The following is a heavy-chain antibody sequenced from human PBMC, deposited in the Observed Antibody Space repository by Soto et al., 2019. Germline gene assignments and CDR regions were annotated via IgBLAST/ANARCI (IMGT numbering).Heavy chain of an antibody. D-gene: IGHD3-3*01. J-gene: IGHJ6*02. CDR3: AKLKGGLGRFYGMDA. CDR1: GFSFRNYG. CDR2: ISSGGGST. Sequence: DEQLVESGGGSLQPGGSLRLSCAASGFSFRNYGMTWVRQSPGKGLEWVSLISSGGGSTDYADSVKGRFTISSDNSQNMLFLQMTGLRGDDTALYYCAKLKGGLGRFYGMDAWGQGTMVIVSS. V-gene: IGHV3-23*04.